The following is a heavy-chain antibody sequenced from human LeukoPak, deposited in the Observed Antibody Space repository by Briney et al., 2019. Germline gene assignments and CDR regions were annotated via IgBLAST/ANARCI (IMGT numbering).Heavy chain of an antibody. D-gene: IGHD6-19*01. CDR1: GFTFSSYA. Sequence: GGSLRLSCAASGFTFSSYAMSWVRQAPGKGLEWVSAISNSGGSTYFADSVKGRFTISRDNSKSTLYLQMNSLRAEDTAVYYCAKRGSGLYYFDYWGQGTLVTVSS. CDR2: ISNSGGST. V-gene: IGHV3-23*01. J-gene: IGHJ4*02. CDR3: AKRGSGLYYFDY.